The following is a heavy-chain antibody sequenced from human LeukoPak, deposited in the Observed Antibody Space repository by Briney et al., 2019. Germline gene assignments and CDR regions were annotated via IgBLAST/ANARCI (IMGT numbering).Heavy chain of an antibody. D-gene: IGHD5-18*01. CDR2: IKQEGSEK. V-gene: IGHV3-7*01. J-gene: IGHJ6*03. CDR1: GFTFSSYW. CDR3: ARDQGYSQIYYYYYMTS. Sequence: PGGSLRLSCAASGFTFSSYWMSWVRQAPGRGLEWVANIKQEGSEKYYVDSVKGRFTISRDNAKNSLYLQMNSLRAEDTAVYYCARDQGYSQIYYYYYMTSGAKGPRSPSP.